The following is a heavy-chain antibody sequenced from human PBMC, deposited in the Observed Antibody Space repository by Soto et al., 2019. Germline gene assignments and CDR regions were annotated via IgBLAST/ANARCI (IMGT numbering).Heavy chain of an antibody. J-gene: IGHJ3*02. D-gene: IGHD7-27*01. CDR3: ASPQNWGSDSAFDI. CDR1: GDTFSSYA. V-gene: IGHV1-69*13. CDR2: IIPIFGTA. Sequence: ASVKVSCKASGDTFSSYAISWVRQAPGQGLEWMGGIIPIFGTANYAQKFQGRVTITADESTSTAYMELSSLRSEDTAVDYCASPQNWGSDSAFDIWGQGTMVTVSS.